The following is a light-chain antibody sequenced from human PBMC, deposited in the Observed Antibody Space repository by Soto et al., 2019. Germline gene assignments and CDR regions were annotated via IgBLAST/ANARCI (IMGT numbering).Light chain of an antibody. V-gene: IGLV2-11*01. Sequence: QSPLTQPRSVSGSPGQSVTISCTGTSSDVGAYNYVSWYQQHPGKAPKLMIYDVSKRPSGVPDRFSGSKSGNTASLTISGLQAEDEADYYCCSYAGSYTVVFGGGTKVTVL. CDR1: SSDVGAYNY. CDR2: DVS. J-gene: IGLJ2*01. CDR3: CSYAGSYTVV.